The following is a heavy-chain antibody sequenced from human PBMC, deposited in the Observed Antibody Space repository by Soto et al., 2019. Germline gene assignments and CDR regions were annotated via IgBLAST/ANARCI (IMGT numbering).Heavy chain of an antibody. CDR1: EFTFKSYA. V-gene: IGHV3-23*01. CDR3: AKEGAVYYDSSGYYPAGGAFDY. J-gene: IGHJ4*02. CDR2: ISYSGDST. D-gene: IGHD3-22*01. Sequence: GGSLRLSCAASEFTFKSYAMSWVRQAPGKGLEWVSAISYSGDSTYYADSVKGRFTISRDNSKNTLYLQMNSLRAEDTAVYYCAKEGAVYYDSSGYYPAGGAFDYWGQGTLVTVSS.